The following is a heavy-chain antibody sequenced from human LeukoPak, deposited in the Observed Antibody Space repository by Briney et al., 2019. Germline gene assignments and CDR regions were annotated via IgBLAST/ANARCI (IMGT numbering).Heavy chain of an antibody. J-gene: IGHJ4*02. CDR3: ARVTVPQWTMFDY. CDR1: GYTFTGYY. Sequence: GASVKVSCKASGYTFTGYYMHWLRQAPGQGLEWMGRINPNSGGTNYAQKFQGRVTMTRDTSTSTVYMELSSLRSEDTAVYYCARVTVPQWTMFDYWGQGTLVTVSS. D-gene: IGHD4/OR15-4a*01. CDR2: INPNSGGT. V-gene: IGHV1-2*06.